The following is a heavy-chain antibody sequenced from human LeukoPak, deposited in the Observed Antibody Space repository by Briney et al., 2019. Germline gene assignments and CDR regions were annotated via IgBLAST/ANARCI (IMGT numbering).Heavy chain of an antibody. D-gene: IGHD6-13*01. CDR1: GYTFTDYY. CDR3: ARVRIGQQLDKYYYYAMDV. J-gene: IGHJ6*02. CDR2: INPNSGGT. V-gene: IGHV1-2*02. Sequence: ASVKVSCKASGYTFTDYYMHWVRQAPGQGLEWMGWINPNSGGTNYAQKFQGRVTMTTDTSISTAYMEVSRLRSDDTAVYYCARVRIGQQLDKYYYYAMDVLSQVITVSVS.